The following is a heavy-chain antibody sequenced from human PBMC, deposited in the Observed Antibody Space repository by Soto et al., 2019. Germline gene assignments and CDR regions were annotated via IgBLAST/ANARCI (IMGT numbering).Heavy chain of an antibody. CDR2: INHSGST. Sequence: QVQLQQWGAGLLKPSETLSLTCAVYGGSFSGYYWSWIRQPPGKGLEWIGEINHSGSTNYNPSLKSRVTISVDTSKNQFSLKLSSVTAADTAVYYCARRGGYGYYFDYWGQGSLVTVSS. V-gene: IGHV4-34*01. CDR3: ARRGGYGYYFDY. J-gene: IGHJ4*02. D-gene: IGHD4-17*01. CDR1: GGSFSGYY.